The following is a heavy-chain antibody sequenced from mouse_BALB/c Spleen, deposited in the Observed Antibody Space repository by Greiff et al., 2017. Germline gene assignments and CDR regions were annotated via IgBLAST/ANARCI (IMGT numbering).Heavy chain of an antibody. Sequence: EVQGVESGGGLVQPGGSMKLSCVASGFTFSNYWMNWVRQSPEKGLEWVAEIRLKSNNYATHYAESVKGRFTISRDDSKSSVYLQMNNLRAEDTGIYYCTRRGITPYYFDYWGQGTTLTVSS. CDR3: TRRGITPYYFDY. CDR2: IRLKSNNYAT. J-gene: IGHJ2*01. V-gene: IGHV6-6*02. D-gene: IGHD1-1*01. CDR1: GFTFSNYW.